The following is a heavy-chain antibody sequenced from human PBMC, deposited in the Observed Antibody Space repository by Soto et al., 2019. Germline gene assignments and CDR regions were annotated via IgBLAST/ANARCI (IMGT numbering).Heavy chain of an antibody. CDR3: ARKPHWQYWYFDL. J-gene: IGHJ2*01. Sequence: EVQLVESGGSVIRPGGSLRLSCADSGFAFQNHGMAWVRQVPGKGLEWVAGISGSGVNAGYADSVKGRFTISRDNGDNSLYLEINNLGVEDTALYHCARKPHWQYWYFDLWGRGTLVTVSS. CDR2: ISGSGVNA. CDR1: GFAFQNHG. V-gene: IGHV3-20*01. D-gene: IGHD1-1*01.